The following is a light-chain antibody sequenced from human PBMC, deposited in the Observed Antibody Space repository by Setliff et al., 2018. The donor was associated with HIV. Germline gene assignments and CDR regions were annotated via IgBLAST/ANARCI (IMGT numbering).Light chain of an antibody. Sequence: QSALTQPPSASGTPGQRVTISCSGSSSNIGSNYVYWYQQLPGTAPKLFIYGSNQRPSGVPDRFSGSRSGTSASLAISGLRSEDEADYYCAAWDASLSGPVFGGGTKVTVL. CDR3: AAWDASLSGPV. CDR2: GSN. V-gene: IGLV1-47*01. CDR1: SSNIGSNY. J-gene: IGLJ3*02.